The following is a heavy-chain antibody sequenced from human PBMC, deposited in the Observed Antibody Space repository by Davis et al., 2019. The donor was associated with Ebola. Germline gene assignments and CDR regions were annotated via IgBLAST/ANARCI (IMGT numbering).Heavy chain of an antibody. CDR2: ISYDGSNK. V-gene: IGHV3-30-3*01. CDR3: ARGYSSGWYY. D-gene: IGHD6-19*01. J-gene: IGHJ4*02. CDR1: GFTFSSYA. Sequence: PGGSLRLSCAASGFTFSSYAMHWVRQAPGKGLEWVAVISYDGSNKYYADSVKGRFTISRDNSKNTLYLQMNSLRAEDTAVYYCARGYSSGWYYWGQGTLVTVSS.